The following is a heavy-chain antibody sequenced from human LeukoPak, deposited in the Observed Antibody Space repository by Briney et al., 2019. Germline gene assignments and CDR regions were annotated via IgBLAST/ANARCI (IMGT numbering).Heavy chain of an antibody. CDR3: ARGAAAAGYNWFDP. CDR2: ISSSGSTI. D-gene: IGHD6-13*01. CDR1: GFTFSSYS. V-gene: IGHV3-48*02. Sequence: PGGSLRLSCAASGFTFSSYSMNWVRQAPGKGLEWVSYISSSGSTIYYADSVKGRFTISRDNARNSPYLQMDSLRDEDTAAYYCARGAAAAGYNWFDPWGQGTLVTVSS. J-gene: IGHJ5*02.